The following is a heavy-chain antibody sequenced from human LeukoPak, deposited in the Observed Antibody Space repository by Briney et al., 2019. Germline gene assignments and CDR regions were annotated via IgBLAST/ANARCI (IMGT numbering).Heavy chain of an antibody. CDR1: GCSVRTNF. D-gene: IGHD3-22*01. J-gene: IGHJ4*02. CDR2: IYTGGGT. Sequence: PGGSLRLFCAVSGCSVRTNFMSWVRQAPGKGLEWVSVIYTGGGTDHADSVKGRFTISRDNSKNTLSLQMNSLRADDTAIYYCTRSGYRHPYHFESWGQGTLVIVSS. V-gene: IGHV3-53*01. CDR3: TRSGYRHPYHFES.